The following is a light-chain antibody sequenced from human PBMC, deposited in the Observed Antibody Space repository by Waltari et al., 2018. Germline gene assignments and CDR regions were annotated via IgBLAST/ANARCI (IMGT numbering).Light chain of an antibody. Sequence: QTVVTQEPSFSVSPGGTVTLTCGLNSGSVSTNNFPTWCQQTPGQATPGQAPRTLIYNTNSRSSGVPGRFSGSILGNKAALTITGAQADDESVYYCLLFVGSGFWVFGGGTKLTVV. CDR1: SGSVSTNNF. J-gene: IGLJ3*02. CDR3: LLFVGSGFWV. V-gene: IGLV8-61*01. CDR2: NTN.